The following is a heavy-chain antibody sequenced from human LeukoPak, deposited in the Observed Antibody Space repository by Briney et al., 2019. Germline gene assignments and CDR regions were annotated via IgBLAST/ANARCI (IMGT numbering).Heavy chain of an antibody. CDR2: IYTSGIT. D-gene: IGHD2/OR15-2a*01. Sequence: SETLSFTCTVSGGSISRYYWSWIRQSAGKGLERIGGIYTSGITNYNPSLKSRVAMSIDTSKNQFSLKLSSVTAADTALYYCAREASPYTYFSSGMNVWGQGTTVTVSS. J-gene: IGHJ6*02. CDR3: AREASPYTYFSSGMNV. CDR1: GGSISRYY. V-gene: IGHV4-4*07.